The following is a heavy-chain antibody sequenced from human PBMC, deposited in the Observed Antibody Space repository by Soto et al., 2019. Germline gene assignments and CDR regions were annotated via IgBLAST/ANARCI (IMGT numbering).Heavy chain of an antibody. D-gene: IGHD3-22*01. CDR2: ISSSSSYI. V-gene: IGHV3-21*01. CDR1: GFTFSSYS. J-gene: IGHJ4*02. CDR3: ARDPRSTTYYYDSSDYYGPRYFDY. Sequence: PGGALRLSCAASGFTFSSYSMNWVRQAPGKGLEWVSSISSSSSYIYYADSVKGRFTISRDNAKNSLYLQMNSLRAEDTAVYYCARDPRSTTYYYDSSDYYGPRYFDYWGQGTLVTVSS.